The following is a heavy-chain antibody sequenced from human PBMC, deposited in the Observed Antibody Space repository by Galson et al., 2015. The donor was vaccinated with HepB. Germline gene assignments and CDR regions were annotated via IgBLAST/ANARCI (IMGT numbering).Heavy chain of an antibody. CDR2: ISAYNGNT. D-gene: IGHD6-13*01. V-gene: IGHV1-18*01. CDR3: ARDRIAAAGTLEIGMDV. J-gene: IGHJ6*02. CDR1: GYTFTSYG. Sequence: QSGAEVKKPGASVKVSCKASGYTFTSYGISWVRQAPGQGLEWMGWISAYNGNTNYAQKLQGRVTMTTDTSTSTAYMELRSLRSDDTAVYYCARDRIAAAGTLEIGMDVWGQGTTVTVSS.